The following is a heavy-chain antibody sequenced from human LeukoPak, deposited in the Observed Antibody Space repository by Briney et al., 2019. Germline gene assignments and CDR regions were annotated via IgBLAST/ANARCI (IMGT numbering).Heavy chain of an antibody. D-gene: IGHD1-26*01. Sequence: GESLKISCKGSGYSFTSYWIGWVRQMPGKGLEWMGIIYPGDSDTRYSPSFQGQVTISADKSISTAYLQWSSLKASDTAMYYCARHHSGSYPLDAFDIWGQGTMVTVSS. CDR3: ARHHSGSYPLDAFDI. V-gene: IGHV5-51*01. CDR1: GYSFTSYW. J-gene: IGHJ3*02. CDR2: IYPGDSDT.